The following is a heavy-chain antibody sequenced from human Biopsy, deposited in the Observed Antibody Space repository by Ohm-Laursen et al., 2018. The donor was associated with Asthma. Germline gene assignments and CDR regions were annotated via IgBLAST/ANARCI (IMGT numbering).Heavy chain of an antibody. V-gene: IGHV1-3*04. CDR2: VNTGNGDT. D-gene: IGHD3-9*01. CDR3: ARTYYDFLTGQVKDVFGV. J-gene: IGHJ3*01. CDR1: GYNFISFA. Sequence: SVKVSCKASGYNFISFAIHWVRQAPGQRLEWMGWVNTGNGDTKYSQKFQGRVTITRDTSASTAYMELRSLRSEDTATYYCARTYYDFLTGQVKDVFGVWGQGTMVTVYS.